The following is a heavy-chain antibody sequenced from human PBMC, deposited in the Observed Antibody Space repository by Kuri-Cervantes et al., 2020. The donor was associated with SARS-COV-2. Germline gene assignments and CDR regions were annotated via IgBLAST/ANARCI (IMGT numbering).Heavy chain of an antibody. CDR2: ISYDGSNK. J-gene: IGHJ4*02. V-gene: IGHV3-30*18. D-gene: IGHD3-10*01. CDR1: GFTVSSNY. CDR3: AKEGGYYYGSGTY. Sequence: GGSLRLSCAASGFTVSSNYMSWVRQAPGKGLEWVAVISYDGSNKYYADSVKGRFTISRDNSKNTLYLQMNSLRAEDTAVYYCAKEGGYYYGSGTYWGQGTLVTVSS.